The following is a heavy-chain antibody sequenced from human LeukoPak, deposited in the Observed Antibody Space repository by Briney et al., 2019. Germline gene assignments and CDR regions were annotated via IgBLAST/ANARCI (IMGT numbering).Heavy chain of an antibody. J-gene: IGHJ4*02. Sequence: GGSLRLSCAASGFTFSSYAMHWVRQAPGKGLEWVAVISYDGSNKYYADSVKGRFTISRDNSKNTPYLQMNSLRAEDTAVYYCARGLEWLQSLVDYWGQGTLVTVSS. CDR2: ISYDGSNK. CDR3: ARGLEWLQSLVDY. D-gene: IGHD5-24*01. V-gene: IGHV3-30-3*01. CDR1: GFTFSSYA.